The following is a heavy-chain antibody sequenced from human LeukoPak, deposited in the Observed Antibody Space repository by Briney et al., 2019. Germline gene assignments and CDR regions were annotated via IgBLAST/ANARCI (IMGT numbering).Heavy chain of an antibody. CDR1: GGSISSYY. CDR2: IYYSGST. CDR3: ARDRSLADA. Sequence: SETLSLTCTVSGGSISSYYWSWIRQPPGKGLEWIGYIYYSGSTNYNPSLKSRVTISVDTSKNQFSLKLSSVTAADTAVYYCARDRSLADAWGKGTTVTVSS. J-gene: IGHJ6*04. V-gene: IGHV4-59*01. D-gene: IGHD1-26*01.